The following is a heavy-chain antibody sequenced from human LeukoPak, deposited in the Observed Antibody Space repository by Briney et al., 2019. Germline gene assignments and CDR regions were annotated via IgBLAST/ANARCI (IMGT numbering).Heavy chain of an antibody. J-gene: IGHJ4*02. CDR2: ICYSGST. CDR1: GGSISSGDYY. D-gene: IGHD3-3*01. Sequence: SETLSLTCTVSGGSISSGDYYWSWIRQPPGKGLEWIGYICYSGSTYYNPSLKSRVTISVDTSKNQFSLKLSSVTAADTAVYYCASAYDFWSGRTLDYWGQGTLVTVSS. CDR3: ASAYDFWSGRTLDY. V-gene: IGHV4-30-4*01.